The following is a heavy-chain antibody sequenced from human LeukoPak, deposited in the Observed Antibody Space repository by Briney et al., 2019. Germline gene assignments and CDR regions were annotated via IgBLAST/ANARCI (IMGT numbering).Heavy chain of an antibody. Sequence: SETLSLTCTVSGGSISSYYWSWIRQPPGKGLEWIGYIYYTGSTNYNPSLKNRVTISVDTSKNQFSLKLSSVTAADTAVYYCARGSLPYGLGSYLGYWGQGTLVTVSS. D-gene: IGHD3-10*01. CDR3: ARGSLPYGLGSYLGY. J-gene: IGHJ4*02. CDR1: GGSISSYY. CDR2: IYYTGST. V-gene: IGHV4-59*01.